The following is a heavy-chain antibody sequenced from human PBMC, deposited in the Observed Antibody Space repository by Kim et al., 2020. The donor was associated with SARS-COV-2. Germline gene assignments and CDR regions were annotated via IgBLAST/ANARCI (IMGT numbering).Heavy chain of an antibody. J-gene: IGHJ5*02. V-gene: IGHV3-9*01. CDR2: ISWNSGSI. Sequence: GGSLRLSCAASGFTFDDYAMHWVRQAPGKGLEWVSGISWNSGSIGYADSVKGRFTISRDNAKNSLYLQMNSLRAEDTALYYCAKDAYGSGSYFKHNWFDP. CDR1: GFTFDDYA. D-gene: IGHD3-10*01. CDR3: AKDAYGSGSYFKHNWFDP.